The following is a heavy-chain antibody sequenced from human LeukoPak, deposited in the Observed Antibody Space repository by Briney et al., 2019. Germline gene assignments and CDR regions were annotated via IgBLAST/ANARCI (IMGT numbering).Heavy chain of an antibody. CDR2: INSDGSTT. V-gene: IGHV3-74*01. J-gene: IGHJ4*02. D-gene: IGHD4-17*01. CDR1: GFIFSSYW. CDR3: ARGGSLVTTVTTTPNY. Sequence: GGSLRLSCAPSGFIFSSYWMHWVRQAPGKGLMWVSRINSDGSTTNYADSVKGRFTISRDNAKNTLYLQMNSLRAEDTAVYYCARGGSLVTTVTTTPNYWGQGTLVTVSS.